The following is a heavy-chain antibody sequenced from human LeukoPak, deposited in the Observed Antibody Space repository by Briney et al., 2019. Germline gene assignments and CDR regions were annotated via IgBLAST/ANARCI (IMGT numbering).Heavy chain of an antibody. CDR2: IYYSGST. D-gene: IGHD3-10*01. V-gene: IGHV4-39*01. CDR1: GGSISSSSYY. J-gene: IGHJ4*02. Sequence: SETLSLTCTVSGGSISSSSYYWGWIRQPPGKGLEWIGSIYYSGSTHYNPSLKSRVTISVDTSKNQFSLKLSSVTAADTAVYYCASVKYYYGSVSYYLDYWGQGTLVTVSS. CDR3: ASVKYYYGSVSYYLDY.